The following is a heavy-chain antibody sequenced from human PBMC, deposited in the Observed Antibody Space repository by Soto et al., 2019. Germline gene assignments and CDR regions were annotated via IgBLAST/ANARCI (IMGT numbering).Heavy chain of an antibody. V-gene: IGHV3-74*01. CDR2: INSDGSST. J-gene: IGHJ6*02. CDR3: ARDRYSSGYYFSYYYYYGMDV. D-gene: IGHD3-22*01. CDR1: GFTFSSYW. Sequence: GGSLRLSCAASGFTFSSYWMHWVRQAPGKGLVWVSRINSDGSSTSYADSVKGRFTISRDNAKKTLYLQMNSLRAEDTAVYYCARDRYSSGYYFSYYYYYGMDVWGQGTTVTVSS.